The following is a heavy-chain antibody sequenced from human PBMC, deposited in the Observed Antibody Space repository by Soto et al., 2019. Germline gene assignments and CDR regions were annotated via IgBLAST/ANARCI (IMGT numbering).Heavy chain of an antibody. V-gene: IGHV3-21*01. CDR1: GFTFSSYS. Sequence: EVQLVESGGGLVKPGGSLRLSCAASGFTFSSYSMNWVRQAPGKGLEWVSSISSSSSYIYYADSVKGRFTISRDNAKNSLYLQMNSLRAEDPAVYYCARTSVRVPAAIRGGWFDPWGQGTLVTVSS. CDR3: ARTSVRVPAAIRGGWFDP. J-gene: IGHJ5*02. CDR2: ISSSSSYI. D-gene: IGHD2-2*02.